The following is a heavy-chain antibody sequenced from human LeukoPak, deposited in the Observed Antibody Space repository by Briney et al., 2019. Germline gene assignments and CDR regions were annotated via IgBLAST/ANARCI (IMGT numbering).Heavy chain of an antibody. CDR3: ARDRGGTGDFDY. V-gene: IGHV1-3*01. D-gene: IGHD1-1*01. CDR1: GYTFSSYA. CDR2: INAGNGDT. J-gene: IGHJ4*02. Sequence: GAPVKVSCKASGYTFSSYAMHWVRWAPGQRLEWMGWINAGNGDTKYSQKFQDRVTIARDTSASTAYMELGSLRSEDTAVYYCARDRGGTGDFDYWGQGTLVTVSS.